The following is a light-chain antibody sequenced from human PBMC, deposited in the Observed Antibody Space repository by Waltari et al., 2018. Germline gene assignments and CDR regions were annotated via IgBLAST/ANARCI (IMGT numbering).Light chain of an antibody. CDR3: QQYGSSRT. J-gene: IGKJ1*01. CDR2: GAS. Sequence: EIVLTQSPGTLSLSPGERATLLCRASQSISSTYLAWYQQKPGQAPRLLIYGASSRATGIPDRFSGSGSGTDFTLTISRLEPEDFAVYYCQQYGSSRTFGQGTKVEIK. CDR1: QSISSTY. V-gene: IGKV3-20*01.